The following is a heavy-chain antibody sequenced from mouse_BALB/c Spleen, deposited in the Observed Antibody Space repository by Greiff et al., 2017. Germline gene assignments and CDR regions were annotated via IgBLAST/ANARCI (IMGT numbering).Heavy chain of an antibody. CDR1: GFTFSSYT. J-gene: IGHJ3*01. CDR2: ISNGGGST. D-gene: IGHD1-1*01. Sequence: EVKLVESGGGLVQPGGSLKLSCAASGFTFSSYTMSWVRQTPEKRLEWVAYISNGGGSTYYPDTVKGRFTISRDNAKNTLYLQMSSLKSEDTAMYYCTRRGDILLRGFAYWGQGTLVTVSA. V-gene: IGHV5-12-2*01. CDR3: TRRGDILLRGFAY.